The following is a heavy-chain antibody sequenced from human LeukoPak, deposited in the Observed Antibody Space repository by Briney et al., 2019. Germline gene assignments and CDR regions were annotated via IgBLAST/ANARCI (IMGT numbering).Heavy chain of an antibody. D-gene: IGHD2-21*01. Sequence: SETLSLTCTVSGGSISSGSYYWSWIRQPAGKGLEWIGRIYTSGSTNYNPSLKSRVTISVDTSKNQFSLKLSSVTAADTAVYYCARGHRLWGQGTLVTVSS. J-gene: IGHJ4*02. V-gene: IGHV4-61*02. CDR1: GGSISSGSYY. CDR2: IYTSGST. CDR3: ARGHRL.